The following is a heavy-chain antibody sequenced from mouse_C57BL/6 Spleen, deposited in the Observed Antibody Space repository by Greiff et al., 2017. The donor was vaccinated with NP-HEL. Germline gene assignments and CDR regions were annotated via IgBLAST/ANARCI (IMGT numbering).Heavy chain of an antibody. J-gene: IGHJ2*01. CDR1: GFTFSSYA. V-gene: IGHV5-4*01. Sequence: EVKVVESGGGLVKPGGSLKLSCAASGFTFSSYAMSWVRQTPEKRLEWVATISDGGSYTYYPDNVKGRFTISRDNAKNNLYLQMSHLKSEDTAMYYCARDPLYGSSFDDWGQGTTLTVSS. CDR2: ISDGGSYT. CDR3: ARDPLYGSSFDD. D-gene: IGHD1-1*01.